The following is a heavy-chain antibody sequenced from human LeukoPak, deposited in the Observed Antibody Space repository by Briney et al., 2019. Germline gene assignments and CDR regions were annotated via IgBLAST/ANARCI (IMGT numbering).Heavy chain of an antibody. D-gene: IGHD6-13*01. Sequence: GASVKVSCKASGYTFTGYYMHWVRKAHGQGLEWMGWINPNSGGTNYEQKFQDRVTMTRDTSISTAYMELSRLRSDDTAVYYCARGVSSSRIYYYYYYMDVWGKGTTVTVSS. CDR2: INPNSGGT. V-gene: IGHV1-2*02. CDR1: GYTFTGYY. CDR3: ARGVSSSRIYYYYYYMDV. J-gene: IGHJ6*03.